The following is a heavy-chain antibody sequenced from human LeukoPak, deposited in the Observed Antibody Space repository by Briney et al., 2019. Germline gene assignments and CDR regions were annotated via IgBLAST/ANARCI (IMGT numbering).Heavy chain of an antibody. J-gene: IGHJ4*02. CDR3: AREGRGVPGAIAAVKGFDY. CDR2: INPSGGST. Sequence: ASVKVSCKASGYTFTSYYMHWVRQAPGQGLEWMGIINPSGGSTSYAQKFQGRVTMTRDMSTSTAYMELSRLRSEDTAIYYCAREGRGVPGAIAAVKGFDYWGQGTLVTVSS. CDR1: GYTFTSYY. V-gene: IGHV1-46*01. D-gene: IGHD6-13*01.